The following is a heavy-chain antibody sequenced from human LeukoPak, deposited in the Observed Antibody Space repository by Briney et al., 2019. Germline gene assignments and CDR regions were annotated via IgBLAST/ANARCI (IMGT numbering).Heavy chain of an antibody. CDR1: GFTFSTYA. CDR3: ARDLSRDIVVVPAAGLVVGSHFDY. J-gene: IGHJ4*02. D-gene: IGHD2-2*01. Sequence: GGSLRLSCSASGFTFSTYAMHWVRQAPGKGLEYVSAISSSGGSTYYADSVKGRFTISRDNSKNTLYLQMNSLRAEDTAVYYCARDLSRDIVVVPAAGLVVGSHFDYWGQGTLVTVSS. V-gene: IGHV3-64*04. CDR2: ISSSGGST.